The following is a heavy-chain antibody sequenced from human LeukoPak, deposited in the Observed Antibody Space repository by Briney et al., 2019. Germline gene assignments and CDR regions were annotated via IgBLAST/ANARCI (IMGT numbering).Heavy chain of an antibody. CDR3: ARGGWNKFDY. CDR2: INRSGSP. Sequence: SGTLSLTCAVFGGSLSGYYWSWIRQPPGKGLEWIAEINRSGSPNYNPSLKSRVTISIDTSKNQFSLKLSSVTAADTAVYYCARGGWNKFDYWGQGTLVTVSS. V-gene: IGHV4-34*01. CDR1: GGSLSGYY. J-gene: IGHJ4*02. D-gene: IGHD1-1*01.